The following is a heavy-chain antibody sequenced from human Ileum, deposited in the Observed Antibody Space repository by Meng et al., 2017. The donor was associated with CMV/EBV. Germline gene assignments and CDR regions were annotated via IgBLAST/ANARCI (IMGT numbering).Heavy chain of an antibody. Sequence: LSLTCAVYGGSLSGFHCNWIRQPPGKGLEWIGEIHPGGWTNYNPSLKSRVTMSIDTSKNQFSLKVNSVTAADTAVYFCVRAMNEEINWGQGTLVTVSS. V-gene: IGHV4-34*01. CDR2: IHPGGWT. J-gene: IGHJ4*02. CDR1: GGSLSGFH. CDR3: VRAMNEEIN. D-gene: IGHD5-24*01.